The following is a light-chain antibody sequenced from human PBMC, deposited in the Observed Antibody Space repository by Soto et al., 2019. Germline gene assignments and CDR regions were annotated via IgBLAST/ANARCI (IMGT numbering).Light chain of an antibody. CDR1: QSFSCN. Sequence: DIQMTQAPSSLSASVGDRVTITCRASQSFSCNLNWYQQKPGKAPKLLIYAASSLQSGVPSRFSGSGSGTDFNLPISSLQPEGFATYYCQQSYSTLFTFGPGTKVDIK. CDR2: AAS. V-gene: IGKV1-39*01. CDR3: QQSYSTLFT. J-gene: IGKJ3*01.